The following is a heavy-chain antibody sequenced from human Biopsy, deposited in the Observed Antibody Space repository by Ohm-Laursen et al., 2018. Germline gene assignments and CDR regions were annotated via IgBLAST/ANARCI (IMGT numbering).Heavy chain of an antibody. Sequence: GTLSLTWTVSGGSISGYYWTWIRQPPGKGLEWIGYVYYTGSTDYNPSLQSRVTISVDTSKNHFSLRLRSVTPADTAIYYCARDRGYYSDRTVPGYFDLWGRGTLVTVSS. CDR2: VYYTGST. V-gene: IGHV4-59*01. D-gene: IGHD3-22*01. CDR3: ARDRGYYSDRTVPGYFDL. J-gene: IGHJ2*01. CDR1: GGSISGYY.